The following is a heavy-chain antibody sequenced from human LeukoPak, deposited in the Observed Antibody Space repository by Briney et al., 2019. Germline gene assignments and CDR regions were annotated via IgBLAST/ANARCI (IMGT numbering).Heavy chain of an antibody. V-gene: IGHV3-30-3*01. CDR2: ISYNGSNQ. D-gene: IGHD4-11*01. CDR1: GFTFTIYA. CDR3: ARDYNNYPSY. J-gene: IGHJ4*02. Sequence: GRSLRLSCAASGFTFTIYAMHWFRQAPGKGLEWVAVISYNGSNQYYADSVKGRFTISRDNAKNTLYLQMNSLRAEDTAVYYCARDYNNYPSYWGQGTLVTVSS.